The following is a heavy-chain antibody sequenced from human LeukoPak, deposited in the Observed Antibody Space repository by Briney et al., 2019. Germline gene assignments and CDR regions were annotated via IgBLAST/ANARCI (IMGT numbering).Heavy chain of an antibody. CDR2: ISANGGST. V-gene: IGHV3-23*01. Sequence: PGGSLRLSCAASGFTFSSYAMSWVRQAPGKGLEWVSAISANGGSTYYADSVKGRFTIPRYNSKNTLNLQMNSLRAEDTAVYYCAKGSDILTGYFEGYWGQGTLVTGSS. CDR1: GFTFSSYA. D-gene: IGHD3-9*01. CDR3: AKGSDILTGYFEGY. J-gene: IGHJ4*02.